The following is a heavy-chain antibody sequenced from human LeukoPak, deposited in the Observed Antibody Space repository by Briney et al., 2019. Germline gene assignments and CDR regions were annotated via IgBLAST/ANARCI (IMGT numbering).Heavy chain of an antibody. CDR2: IYHSGST. CDR1: GGSISSSNYY. J-gene: IGHJ4*02. CDR3: ARAQVGAKDY. V-gene: IGHV4-39*07. Sequence: PPETLSLTCTVSGGSISSSNYYWGWIRQPPGKGLEWIGSIYHSGSTNYNPSLKSRVTISVDKSKNQFSLKLSSVTAADTAVYYCARAQVGAKDYWGQGTLVTVSS. D-gene: IGHD1-26*01.